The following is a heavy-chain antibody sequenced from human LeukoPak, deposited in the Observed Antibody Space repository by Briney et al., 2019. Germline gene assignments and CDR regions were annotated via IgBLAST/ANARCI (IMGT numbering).Heavy chain of an antibody. V-gene: IGHV4-39*07. CDR3: ARGIATPLDY. D-gene: IGHD6-13*01. J-gene: IGHJ4*02. Sequence: KSSETLSLTCTVSGGSISSSSYYWSWIRQPPGKGLEWIGEINHSGSTNYNPSLKSRVTISVDTSKNQFSLKLSSVTAADTAVYYCARGIATPLDYWGQGTLVTVSS. CDR2: INHSGST. CDR1: GGSISSSSYY.